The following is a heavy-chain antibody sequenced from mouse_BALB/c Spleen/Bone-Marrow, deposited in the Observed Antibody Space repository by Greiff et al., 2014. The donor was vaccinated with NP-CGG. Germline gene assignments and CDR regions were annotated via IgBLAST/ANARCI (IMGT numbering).Heavy chain of an antibody. D-gene: IGHD1-1*01. J-gene: IGHJ3*01. CDR3: ATYYYGSSWGFAY. Sequence: VQLQQSGAELVKPGASVKLSCTASGFNIKDTYMHWVKQRPEQGLEWIGRIDPANGNTKYDPKFQGKATITADTSSDTAYLQLCSLTSEDTAVYYCATYYYGSSWGFAYWGQGTLVTVSA. CDR2: IDPANGNT. CDR1: GFNIKDTY. V-gene: IGHV14-3*02.